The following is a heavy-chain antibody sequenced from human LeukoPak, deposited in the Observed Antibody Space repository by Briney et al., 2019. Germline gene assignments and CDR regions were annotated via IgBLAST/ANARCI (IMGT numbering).Heavy chain of an antibody. CDR3: ARHHKSGYTGYESDY. D-gene: IGHD5-12*01. V-gene: IGHV5-51*01. J-gene: IGHJ4*02. CDR1: GFSFTTYW. Sequence: GESLKISCKGSGFSFTTYWIGWVRQVPGKGLEWVGIIYPADSTAKYSPSFQGQVTISVDKSISTAYLQWSRLEASDTAVFYCARHHKSGYTGYESDYWGQGTLVTVSS. CDR2: IYPADSTA.